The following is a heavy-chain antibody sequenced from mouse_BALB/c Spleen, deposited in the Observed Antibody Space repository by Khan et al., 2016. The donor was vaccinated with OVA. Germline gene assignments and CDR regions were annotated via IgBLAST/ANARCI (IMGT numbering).Heavy chain of an antibody. CDR2: ISPGSGDT. V-gene: IGHV1-77*01. CDR1: GYTFTDYY. Sequence: QVELQQSGAELARPGASVKLSCKASGYTFTDYYINWVKQRTGQGLEWIGEISPGSGDTYYNEKFKGKATLTADKSSTTAYMQLSSLTSEASAVYFCARRNYFGYTLPYWGQGTLVTVSA. CDR3: ARRNYFGYTLPY. J-gene: IGHJ3*01. D-gene: IGHD1-2*01.